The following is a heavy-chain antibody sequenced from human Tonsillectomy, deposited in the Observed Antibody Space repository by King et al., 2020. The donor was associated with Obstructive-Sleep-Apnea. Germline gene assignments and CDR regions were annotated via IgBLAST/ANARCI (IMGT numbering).Heavy chain of an antibody. CDR3: ARGDSGYDYPNS. CDR1: GYYFTNYW. CDR2: IYSGDSVT. J-gene: IGHJ4*02. Sequence: VQLVESGAEVKKPGESLKISCKGSGYYFTNYWIGWVRQMPGKGMELMGIIYSGDSVTRYSPSFQGQVTISADKSIRTAYLQWSSLKASDTAMYYCARGDSGYDYPNSWGQGTLVTVSS. V-gene: IGHV5-51*01. D-gene: IGHD5-12*01.